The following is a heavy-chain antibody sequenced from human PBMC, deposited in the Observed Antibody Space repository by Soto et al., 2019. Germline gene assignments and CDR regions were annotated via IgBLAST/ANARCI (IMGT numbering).Heavy chain of an antibody. V-gene: IGHV1-69*06. J-gene: IGHJ2*01. D-gene: IGHD4-17*01. Sequence: SVKVSCKASGYTLSSYAISWVRQAPGQGLEWMGGIIPIFGTANYAQKFQGRVTITADKSTSTAYMELSSLRSEDTAVYYCARGSYGDYWYFDLWGRGTLVTVSS. CDR2: IIPIFGTA. CDR1: GYTLSSYA. CDR3: ARGSYGDYWYFDL.